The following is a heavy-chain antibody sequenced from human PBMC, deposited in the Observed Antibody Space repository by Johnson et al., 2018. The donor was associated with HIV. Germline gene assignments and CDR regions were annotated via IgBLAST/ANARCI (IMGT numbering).Heavy chain of an antibody. D-gene: IGHD2-2*01. V-gene: IGHV3-7*03. J-gene: IGHJ3*02. Sequence: EVQLVESGGGLVRPGGSLRLSCAASGFSFRSYWMSWVRQAPGKGLEWVANIKQDGSETFYADSVKGRFIISRDDSKNTLYLEMNSLKTEDTAVYYCATEKGYCGSGGCHGVALDIWGQGTMVTVAS. CDR3: ATEKGYCGSGGCHGVALDI. CDR1: GFSFRSYW. CDR2: IKQDGSET.